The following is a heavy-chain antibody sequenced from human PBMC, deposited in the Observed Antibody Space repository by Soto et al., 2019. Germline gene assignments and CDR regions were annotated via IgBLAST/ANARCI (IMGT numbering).Heavy chain of an antibody. CDR1: GYTFTGYY. CDR2: INPNSGGT. Sequence: ASVKFSCKASGYTFTGYYMHWVRQAPGQGLEWMGWINPNSGGTNYAQKFQGWVTMTRDTSISTAYMELSRLRSDDTAVYYCARDTDRIAAAGYSYYYYYYGMDVWGQGTTVTVSS. D-gene: IGHD6-13*01. CDR3: ARDTDRIAAAGYSYYYYYYGMDV. V-gene: IGHV1-2*04. J-gene: IGHJ6*02.